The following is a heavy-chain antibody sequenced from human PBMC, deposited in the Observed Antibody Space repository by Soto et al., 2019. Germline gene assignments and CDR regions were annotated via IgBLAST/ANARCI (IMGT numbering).Heavy chain of an antibody. D-gene: IGHD3-9*01. CDR3: GRVFGYDILTGYYREGVYYYYMDV. CDR2: IYYSGST. Sequence: SETLSLTCTVSGGSISSYYWSWIRQPPGKGLEWIGYIYYSGSTNYNPSLKSRVTISVDTSKNQFSLKLSSVTAADTAVYYCGRVFGYDILTGYYREGVYYYYMDVWGKGTTVTVSS. V-gene: IGHV4-59*01. CDR1: GGSISSYY. J-gene: IGHJ6*03.